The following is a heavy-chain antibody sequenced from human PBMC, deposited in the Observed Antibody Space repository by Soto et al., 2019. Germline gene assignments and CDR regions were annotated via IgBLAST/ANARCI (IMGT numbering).Heavy chain of an antibody. CDR2: ISAYSGNT. V-gene: IGHV1-18*04. D-gene: IGHD3-3*01. Sequence: GASVKVSCKTSGYSFTSYGINWVRQAPGQGLEWMGWISAYSGNTHYAQKLQGRVTMTTDTSTSTAFMELRSLRSDDTAVYYCARDPITIFGVIIITYYSMDVWGQGTTVTVSS. CDR1: GYSFTSYG. CDR3: ARDPITIFGVIIITYYSMDV. J-gene: IGHJ6*02.